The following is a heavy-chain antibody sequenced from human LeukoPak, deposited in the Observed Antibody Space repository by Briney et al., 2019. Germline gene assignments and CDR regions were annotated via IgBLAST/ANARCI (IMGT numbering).Heavy chain of an antibody. Sequence: GASVKVSCKASGYTFTSYGISWVRQAPGQGLEWMEWISAYNGNTNYAQKLQGRVTMTTDTSTSTAYMELRSLRSDDTAVYYCARHAVGWFGELSQYYFDYWGQGTLVTVSS. V-gene: IGHV1-18*01. CDR3: ARHAVGWFGELSQYYFDY. D-gene: IGHD3-10*01. CDR2: ISAYNGNT. J-gene: IGHJ4*02. CDR1: GYTFTSYG.